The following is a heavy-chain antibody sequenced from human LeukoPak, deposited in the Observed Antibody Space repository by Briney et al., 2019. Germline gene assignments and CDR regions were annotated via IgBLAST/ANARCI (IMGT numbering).Heavy chain of an antibody. CDR2: ISSSSSTI. D-gene: IGHD6-19*01. CDR3: ARGSGLRAVAGLFYYYMDV. Sequence: PGGSLRLSCAASGFTFSSYSMNWVRQAPGKGLEWVSYISSSSSTIYYADSVKGRFTISRDNAKNSLYLQMNSLRAEDTAVYYCARGSGLRAVAGLFYYYMDVWGKGTTVTVSS. V-gene: IGHV3-48*01. CDR1: GFTFSSYS. J-gene: IGHJ6*03.